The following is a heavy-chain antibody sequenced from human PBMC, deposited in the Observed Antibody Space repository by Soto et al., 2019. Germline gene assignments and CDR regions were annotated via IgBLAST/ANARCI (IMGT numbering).Heavy chain of an antibody. J-gene: IGHJ4*02. CDR1: GFTFSSYG. CDR3: AKLSGSGYPPTLDY. Sequence: QVQLVESGGGVVQPGRSLRLSCAASGFTFSSYGMHWVRQAPGKGLEWVAVISYDGSNKYYADSVKGRITISRDNSKNTMFLQMNSLRAEDTAMYDCAKLSGSGYPPTLDYWGQGTLVTVSS. CDR2: ISYDGSNK. V-gene: IGHV3-30*18. D-gene: IGHD5-12*01.